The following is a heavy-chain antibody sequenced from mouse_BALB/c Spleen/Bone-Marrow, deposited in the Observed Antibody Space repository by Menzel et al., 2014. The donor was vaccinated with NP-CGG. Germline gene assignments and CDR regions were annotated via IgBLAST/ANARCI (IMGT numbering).Heavy chain of an antibody. CDR1: GFNIKDTY. Sequence: EVKLVESGAELVKPGASVRLSCTASGFNIKDTYMHWVKQRPEQGLEWIGRIDPANGNTKYDPKFQGKATITADTSSNTAYLQLSSLTSEDTAVYYCARLDLCAYWGQGTLGTVSA. CDR2: IDPANGNT. CDR3: ARLDLCAY. J-gene: IGHJ3*01. V-gene: IGHV14-3*02.